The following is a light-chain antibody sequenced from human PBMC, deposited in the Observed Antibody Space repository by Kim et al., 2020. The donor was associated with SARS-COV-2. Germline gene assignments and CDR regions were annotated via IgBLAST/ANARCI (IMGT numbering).Light chain of an antibody. CDR3: QAWDSNRV. J-gene: IGLJ3*02. CDR1: KLTDKY. CDR2: QDD. Sequence: VSVSPGKTATITCSGDKLTDKYACWYQQKPGQSPMLVIYQDDKRPSGIPERFSGSNSGDTATLTITGTLAIDEADYYCQAWDSNRVFGGGTQLTVL. V-gene: IGLV3-1*01.